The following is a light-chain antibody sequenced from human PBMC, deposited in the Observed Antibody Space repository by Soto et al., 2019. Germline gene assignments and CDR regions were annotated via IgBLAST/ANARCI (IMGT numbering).Light chain of an antibody. V-gene: IGKV3-20*01. J-gene: IGKJ1*01. CDR1: QSVSSSY. Sequence: EIVLTQSPGTLSLSPGERATLSCRASQSVSSSYLAWYQQKPGQAPRLLIYGASSRATGIPDRFSGSGSGIDFTLTISRLEPEDFAVYYSQQYGSSPPTFGQGTKVEIK. CDR3: QQYGSSPPT. CDR2: GAS.